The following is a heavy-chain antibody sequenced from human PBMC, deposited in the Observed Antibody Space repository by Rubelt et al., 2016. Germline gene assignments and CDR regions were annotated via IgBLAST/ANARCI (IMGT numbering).Heavy chain of an antibody. Sequence: EVQLVESGGGLLEPGGSLRLSCATSWFIVSDKYMSWVRQAPGTELEWGSVIYDGGGTYYADAVQGRFTITRDNSKNTGYLQMNSLRAEDTAVYYCARERSIWGQGTLVTVSS. V-gene: IGHV3-53*01. CDR1: WFIVSDKY. CDR3: ARERSI. CDR2: IYDGGGT. J-gene: IGHJ4*02.